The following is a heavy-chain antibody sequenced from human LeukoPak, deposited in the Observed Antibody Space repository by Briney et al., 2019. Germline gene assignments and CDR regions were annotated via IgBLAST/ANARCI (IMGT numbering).Heavy chain of an antibody. CDR3: ARKVPLGYCSGGSCQGWFDP. Sequence: ASVKVSCKASGGTFSSYAISWVRQAPGQGLEWMGRIIPIFGTANYAQKFQGRVTITADKSTSTAYMELSSLRSEDTAVYYCARKVPLGYCSGGSCQGWFDPWGKGTTVIVSS. CDR2: IIPIFGTA. CDR1: GGTFSSYA. V-gene: IGHV1-69*06. D-gene: IGHD2-15*01. J-gene: IGHJ5*02.